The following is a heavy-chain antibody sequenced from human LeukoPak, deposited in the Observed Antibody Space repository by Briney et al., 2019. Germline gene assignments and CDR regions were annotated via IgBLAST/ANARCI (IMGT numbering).Heavy chain of an antibody. D-gene: IGHD6-19*01. CDR3: AKDRWRLAGNDY. Sequence: GGSLRLSCAASGFTFSTYGMSWVRQAPGKGLEWVSAIRASDGKTFYADSLKGRFTISRDNLKNTLFLQMDSLRAEDTAVYYCAKDRWRLAGNDYWGQGTLVTVSS. CDR1: GFTFSTYG. J-gene: IGHJ4*02. CDR2: IRASDGKT. V-gene: IGHV3-23*01.